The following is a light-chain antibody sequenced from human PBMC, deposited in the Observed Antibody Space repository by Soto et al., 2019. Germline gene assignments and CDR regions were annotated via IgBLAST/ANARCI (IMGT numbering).Light chain of an antibody. J-gene: IGLJ1*01. CDR3: QSYDTSLSGSGV. V-gene: IGLV1-40*01. CDR1: SPNIGAGYD. CDR2: ANS. Sequence: QSVLTQPPSVSGAPGQSVTISCTGSSPNIGAGYDVHWYQQRPGGAPRLLIFANSDRPSGVPDRFSASKSYTSASLTIAGLQAEDEADYYCQSYDTSLSGSGVFGTGTKVTVL.